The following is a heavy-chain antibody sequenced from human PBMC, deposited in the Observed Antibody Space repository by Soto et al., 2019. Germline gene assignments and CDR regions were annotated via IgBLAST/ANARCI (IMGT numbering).Heavy chain of an antibody. CDR2: TYYRSKWYN. D-gene: IGHD6-19*01. Sequence: SQTLSLTCAISGDSVSSNSAAWNGIRQSPSRGLEWLGRTYYRSKWYNDYAVSVKSRIALNPDTSKNRFSLQLNSVTPEDTAVYYCARVRSGWYLGTDYYYYGMDVWGQGTTVTVSS. CDR3: ARVRSGWYLGTDYYYYGMDV. V-gene: IGHV6-1*01. CDR1: GDSVSSNSAA. J-gene: IGHJ6*02.